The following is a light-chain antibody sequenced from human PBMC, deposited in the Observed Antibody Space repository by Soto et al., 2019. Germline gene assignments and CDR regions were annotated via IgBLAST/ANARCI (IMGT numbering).Light chain of an antibody. V-gene: IGKV3-20*01. CDR1: QSVSSNY. J-gene: IGKJ4*01. CDR3: QQYGSSPLT. Sequence: EIVLTQSPGILSLSPGDGATLSCRASQSVSSNYLAWYQQNPGQAPRLLIYGTSTRASGIPDRFTGGGAGTGFTLTISSREPEDFAVYYCQQYGSSPLTVGGGTKVDIK. CDR2: GTS.